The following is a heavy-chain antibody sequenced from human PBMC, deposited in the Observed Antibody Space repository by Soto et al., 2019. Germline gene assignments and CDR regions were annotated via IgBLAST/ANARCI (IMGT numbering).Heavy chain of an antibody. J-gene: IGHJ4*02. CDR2: INHSGST. CDR3: ARVDYYDSSGPYHFDY. D-gene: IGHD3-22*01. Sequence: KPSETLSLTCAVYGGSFSGYYWSWIRQPPGKGLEWIGEINHSGSTNYNPSLKSRVTISVDTSKNQFSLKLSSVTAADTAVYYCARVDYYDSSGPYHFDYWGQGTLVTVSS. V-gene: IGHV4-34*01. CDR1: GGSFSGYY.